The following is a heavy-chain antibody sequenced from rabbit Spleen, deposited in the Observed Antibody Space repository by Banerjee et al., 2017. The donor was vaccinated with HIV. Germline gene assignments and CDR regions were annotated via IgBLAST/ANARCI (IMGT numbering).Heavy chain of an antibody. V-gene: IGHV1S45*01. J-gene: IGHJ4*01. Sequence: EQLEESGGGLVKPEGSLPLTCKASGFSLNDKDVLCWVRQAPGKGLEWIACIDAGVKGTTYDASWEKGRFAVSKTSPTTVTLQMTSLTAADMATYFCARDGSGWGANFNLWGPGTLVTVS. CDR1: GFSLNDKDV. D-gene: IGHD4-1*01. CDR3: ARDGSGWGANFNL. CDR2: IDAGVKGTT.